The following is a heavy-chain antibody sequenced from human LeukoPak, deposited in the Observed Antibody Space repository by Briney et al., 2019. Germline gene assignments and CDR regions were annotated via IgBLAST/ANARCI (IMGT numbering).Heavy chain of an antibody. CDR3: ARDRIAAAGSFDY. CDR2: ISSSSSYI. V-gene: IGHV3-21*01. CDR1: GFTFSSYS. Sequence: PGGSLRLSCAASGFTFSSYSMNWVRQAPGKGLEWVSSISSSSSYIYYADSVKGRFTISRDNAKNSLYLQMNSLRAEDTAVYYCARDRIAAAGSFDYWGQGTLVTVCS. J-gene: IGHJ4*02. D-gene: IGHD6-13*01.